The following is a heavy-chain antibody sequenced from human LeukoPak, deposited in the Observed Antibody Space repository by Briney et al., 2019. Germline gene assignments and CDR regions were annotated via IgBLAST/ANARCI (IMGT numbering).Heavy chain of an antibody. CDR2: IYPGDSDT. CDR3: ARPFWGSGPSTGFDY. J-gene: IGHJ4*02. CDR1: GYSFTSYW. V-gene: IGHV5-51*01. D-gene: IGHD3-10*01. Sequence: PGESLKISCKGSGYSFTSYWIGWVRQMPGKGLEWMGIIYPGDSDTRYSPSFQGQVTISADKSISTAYLQWSSLKASDTAMYYCARPFWGSGPSTGFDYWGQGTLVTVSS.